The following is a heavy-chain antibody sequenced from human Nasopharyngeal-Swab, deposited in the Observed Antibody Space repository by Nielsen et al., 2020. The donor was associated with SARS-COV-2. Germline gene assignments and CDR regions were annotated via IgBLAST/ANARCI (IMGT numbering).Heavy chain of an antibody. CDR3: ARGRGRDGYMRD. Sequence: SETLSLTCTVSGGSISSSSYYCGWIRQPPGKGLEWIGSIYYSGSTYYNPSLKSRVTISVDTSKNQFSLKLSSVTAADTAVYYCARGRGRDGYMRDWGQGTLVTVSS. CDR2: IYYSGST. CDR1: GGSISSSSYY. D-gene: IGHD5-24*01. V-gene: IGHV4-39*07. J-gene: IGHJ4*02.